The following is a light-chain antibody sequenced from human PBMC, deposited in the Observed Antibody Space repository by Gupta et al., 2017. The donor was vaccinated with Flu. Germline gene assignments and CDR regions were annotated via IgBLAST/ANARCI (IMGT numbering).Light chain of an antibody. Sequence: DIQMTQSPSSLSASIGDRVTITCRAGQDISNYLNWYQQKTGKAPSLLIYAATTLQRGVPSRFSGSGSGTDFTLTISRLQREDVATYYCQQRHTTPRAFGQGTKVEIK. CDR2: AAT. CDR1: QDISNY. J-gene: IGKJ1*01. V-gene: IGKV1-39*01. CDR3: QQRHTTPRA.